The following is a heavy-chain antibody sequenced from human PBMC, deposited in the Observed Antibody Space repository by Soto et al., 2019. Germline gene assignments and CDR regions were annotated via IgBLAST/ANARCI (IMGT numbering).Heavy chain of an antibody. CDR1: GGSIGNYY. V-gene: IGHV4-59*08. CDR3: ARGHYDFWSGYFATIDY. Sequence: PSETLSLTCSVSGGSIGNYYWSWIRQPPGKGLEWIGYIHYSGSTKYNPSLKSRVTISADTSKNQFSLKLSSVTAADTAVYYCARGHYDFWSGYFATIDYWGQGTLVTVSS. CDR2: IHYSGST. J-gene: IGHJ4*02. D-gene: IGHD3-3*01.